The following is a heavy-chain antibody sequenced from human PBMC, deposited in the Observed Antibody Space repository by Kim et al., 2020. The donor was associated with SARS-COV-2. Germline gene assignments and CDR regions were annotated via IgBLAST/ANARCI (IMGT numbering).Heavy chain of an antibody. CDR1: GYTFTSYG. CDR2: ISAYNGNT. CDR3: ARALNKVLGYCSSTSCYQDAFDI. Sequence: ASVKVSCKASGYTFTSYGISWVRQAPGQGLEWMGWISAYNGNTNYAQKLQGRVTMTTDTSTSTAYMELRSLRSDDTAVYYCARALNKVLGYCSSTSCYQDAFDIWGQGTMVTVSS. V-gene: IGHV1-18*01. D-gene: IGHD2-2*01. J-gene: IGHJ3*02.